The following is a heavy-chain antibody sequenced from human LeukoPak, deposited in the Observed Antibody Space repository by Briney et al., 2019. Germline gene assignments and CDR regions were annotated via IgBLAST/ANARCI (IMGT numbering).Heavy chain of an antibody. J-gene: IGHJ2*01. V-gene: IGHV3-7*01. CDR1: GFTFSTYW. D-gene: IGHD5-24*01. Sequence: PGGSLRLSCGASGFTFSTYWMTWVRQAPGKGLEWVANIKHDGSEKYYVDSVKGRFTISRDNAKNSLFLQMNSLRVEDTAVYYCARDKDNFDFWGRGTLVTVSS. CDR3: ARDKDNFDF. CDR2: IKHDGSEK.